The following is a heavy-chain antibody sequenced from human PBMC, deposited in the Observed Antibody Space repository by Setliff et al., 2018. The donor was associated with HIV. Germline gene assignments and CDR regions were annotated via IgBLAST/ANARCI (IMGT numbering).Heavy chain of an antibody. D-gene: IGHD2-21*02. CDR1: GYTFTSYE. CDR2: MNPNSGNT. CDR3: ARGSAVVTAKLDY. Sequence: ASVKVSCKASGYTFTSYEINWVRQATGQGLEWMGWMNPNSGNTGYAQKFQGRVTMTRNTSTSTVYMELSSLKSDDTAVYSCARGSAVVTAKLDYWGQGTLVTVSS. J-gene: IGHJ4*02. V-gene: IGHV1-8*02.